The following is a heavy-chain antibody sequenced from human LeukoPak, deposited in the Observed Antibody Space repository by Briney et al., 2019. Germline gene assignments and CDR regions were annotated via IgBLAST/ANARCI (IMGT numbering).Heavy chain of an antibody. Sequence: SETLSLTCTVSGGSISNTFYYWGWIRQPPGKGLEWIGSINYSGSTYYNPSLKSRVTISVDKSKNQFSLKLSSVTAADTAVYYCARDIQGSVAGFTNWFDPWGQGTLVTVSS. D-gene: IGHD6-19*01. CDR2: INYSGST. CDR3: ARDIQGSVAGFTNWFDP. V-gene: IGHV4-39*07. J-gene: IGHJ5*02. CDR1: GGSISNTFYY.